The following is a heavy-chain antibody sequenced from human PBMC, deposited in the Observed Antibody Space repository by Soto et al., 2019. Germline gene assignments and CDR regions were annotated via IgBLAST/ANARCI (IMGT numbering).Heavy chain of an antibody. D-gene: IGHD3-3*01. V-gene: IGHV4-59*12. CDR2: IYYSGST. Sequence: SETLSLTCTVSGGSISSYYWSWIRQPPGKGLEWIGYIYYSGSTYYNPSLKSRVTISVDTSKNQFSLKLSSVTAADTAVYYCARGVYDFWSGYYSNYQVYYYYMDVWGKGTTVTVSS. CDR1: GGSISSYY. CDR3: ARGVYDFWSGYYSNYQVYYYYMDV. J-gene: IGHJ6*03.